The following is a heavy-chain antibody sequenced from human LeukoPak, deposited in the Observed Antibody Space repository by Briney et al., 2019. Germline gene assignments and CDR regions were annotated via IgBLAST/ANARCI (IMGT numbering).Heavy chain of an antibody. J-gene: IGHJ3*02. CDR1: GGSISSYY. CDR3: ARDRGYGGAFDI. Sequence: PSETLSLTCTVSGGSISSYYWSWIRQPPGKGLEWIGYIYYSGSTNYNPSLKSRVTISVDTSKNQFSLKLSSVTAADTAVYYCARDRGYGGAFDIWGQGTMVTVSS. V-gene: IGHV4-59*01. D-gene: IGHD3-10*01. CDR2: IYYSGST.